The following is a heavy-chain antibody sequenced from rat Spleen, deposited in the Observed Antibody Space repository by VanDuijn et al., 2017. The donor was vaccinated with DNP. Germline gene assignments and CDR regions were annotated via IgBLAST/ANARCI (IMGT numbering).Heavy chain of an antibody. V-gene: IGHV2-15*01. CDR1: GFSLANYG. Sequence: QVQLKESGPGLAQPSQTLSLTCIVSGFSLANYGVSWVRQPPGKGLEWVGAIWSGGSTDYNSALKSRLSISRDTSKSQVFLKMNSLQTEDTAIYFCTRGYNSGYYFDYWGQGVMVTVSS. D-gene: IGHD4-3*01. J-gene: IGHJ2*01. CDR3: TRGYNSGYYFDY. CDR2: IWSGGST.